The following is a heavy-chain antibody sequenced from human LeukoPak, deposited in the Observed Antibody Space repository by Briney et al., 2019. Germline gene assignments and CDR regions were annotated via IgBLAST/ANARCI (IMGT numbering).Heavy chain of an antibody. Sequence: SETLSLTCTVSGYSISSGYYWGWIRQPPGKGLEWIGSFYDSGNTHYNPSLKSRVTISVDTSKNQFSLKVRSVTAADTAVYFCARGKSRGSHIDYWGQGTLVTVSS. CDR2: FYDSGNT. V-gene: IGHV4-38-2*02. CDR3: ARGKSRGSHIDY. D-gene: IGHD1-26*01. J-gene: IGHJ4*02. CDR1: GYSISSGYY.